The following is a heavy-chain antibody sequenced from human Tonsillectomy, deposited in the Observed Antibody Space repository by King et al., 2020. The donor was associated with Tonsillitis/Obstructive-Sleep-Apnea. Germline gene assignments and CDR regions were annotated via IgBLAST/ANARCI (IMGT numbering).Heavy chain of an antibody. CDR1: GFSLITSGVG. CDR2: IYWDDDK. CDR3: AHHPNCSSASCWYYFDY. D-gene: IGHD2-2*01. V-gene: IGHV2-5*02. Sequence: ITLKESGPTLVKPTQTLTLTCTFSGFSLITSGVGVGWIRQPPGKALEWLALIYWDDDKRYSPFLKSRLTITKDTSKNQVVLTMTNMDPVDTATYYCAHHPNCSSASCWYYFDYWGQGTLVTVSS. J-gene: IGHJ4*02.